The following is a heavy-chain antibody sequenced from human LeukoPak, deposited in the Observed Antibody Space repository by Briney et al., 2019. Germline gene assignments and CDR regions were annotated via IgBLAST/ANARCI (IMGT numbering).Heavy chain of an antibody. Sequence: PSETLSLTCTVAGGSITSYYWSWFRQSPGKGLEWIGFIYTSGSTNYNPSLKSRVTISRDTSNNQFSLKLTSVTAADTAVYYCASIYGSGASFGDMDVWGKGTTVTVSS. CDR1: GGSITSYY. D-gene: IGHD3-10*01. J-gene: IGHJ6*03. CDR2: IYTSGST. CDR3: ASIYGSGASFGDMDV. V-gene: IGHV4-4*09.